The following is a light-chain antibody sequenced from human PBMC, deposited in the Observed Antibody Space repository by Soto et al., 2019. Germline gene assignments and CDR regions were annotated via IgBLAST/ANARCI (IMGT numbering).Light chain of an antibody. CDR3: QHYIKWPWT. CDR1: QSIDTD. J-gene: IGKJ1*01. Sequence: EIVVTQSPATLSASPGERATLSCRASQSIDTDLAWYQQKPGQAPRLLIFGAATRTTGVPARFSGSGSGTEFTLTISSLQSEDSAVYYCQHYIKWPWTFGQGPKVDI. CDR2: GAA. V-gene: IGKV3-15*01.